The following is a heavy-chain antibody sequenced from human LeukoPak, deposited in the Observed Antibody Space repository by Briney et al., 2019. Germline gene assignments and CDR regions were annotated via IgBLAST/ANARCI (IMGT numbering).Heavy chain of an antibody. CDR1: GGSISSYY. CDR2: IYYSGST. J-gene: IGHJ5*02. Sequence: SETLSLTCTVSGGSISSYYWGWIRRPAGKGLEWIGYIYYSGSTNYNPSLKSRITMSVDTSKNQFSLKLSSVTAADTAVYYCAREVLTPAEWFDPWGQGTLVTVSS. V-gene: IGHV4-59*12. CDR3: AREVLTPAEWFDP. D-gene: IGHD2-2*01.